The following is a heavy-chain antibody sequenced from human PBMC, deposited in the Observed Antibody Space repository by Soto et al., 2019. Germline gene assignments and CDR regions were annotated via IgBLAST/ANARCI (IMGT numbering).Heavy chain of an antibody. D-gene: IGHD6-19*01. CDR2: IYYSGIT. CDR3: AGERRSIAVATWFDP. J-gene: IGHJ5*02. V-gene: IGHV4-30-4*01. CDR1: GGSISSGDYY. Sequence: QVQLQESGPGLVKPSQTLSLTCTVSGGSISSGDYYWSWIRQSPGKGLEWIGYIYYSGITHYNPSLKSRVTISVDTSKNQFSLKLSSVTAADTAVYYCAGERRSIAVATWFDPWGQGTLVTVSS.